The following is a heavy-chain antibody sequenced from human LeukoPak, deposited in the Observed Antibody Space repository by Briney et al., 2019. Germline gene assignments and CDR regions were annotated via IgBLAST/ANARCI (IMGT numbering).Heavy chain of an antibody. CDR3: ARDPGYGYYDSSGWY. CDR1: GYTFTSYG. V-gene: IGHV1-18*01. CDR2: ISAYNGNT. D-gene: IGHD3-22*01. Sequence: GASVKVSCKASGYTFTSYGIIWVRQAPGQGLEWMGWISAYNGNTNYAQKLQGRVTMTTDTSTSTAYMELRSLRSDDTAVYYCARDPGYGYYDSSGWYWGQGTLVTVSS. J-gene: IGHJ4*02.